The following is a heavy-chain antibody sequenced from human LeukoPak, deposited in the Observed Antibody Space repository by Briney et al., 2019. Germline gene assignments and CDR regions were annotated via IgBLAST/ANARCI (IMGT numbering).Heavy chain of an antibody. CDR2: ISSSSDYI. CDR1: EFTFNTYS. Sequence: GGSLRLSCAASEFTFNTYSMNWVRQAPGKGLEWVSSISSSSDYIYYADSVKGRFTISRDSAKNSLYLQMNSLRAEDTAVYYCASTQWLVLNYWGQGTLVTVSS. V-gene: IGHV3-21*01. CDR3: ASTQWLVLNY. D-gene: IGHD6-19*01. J-gene: IGHJ4*02.